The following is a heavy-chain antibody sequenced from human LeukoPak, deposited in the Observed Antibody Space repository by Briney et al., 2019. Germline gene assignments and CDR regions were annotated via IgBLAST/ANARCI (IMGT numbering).Heavy chain of an antibody. Sequence: GGSLRLSCAASGFTFSSYNMNWVRRAPGKGLEWVSYISSSSSTIYYADSVKGRFTISRDNAKNSLYLQMNSLRAEDTAVYYCVRDTYNYGSSDYWAAFDIWGQGTMVTVSS. D-gene: IGHD3-22*01. CDR1: GFTFSSYN. CDR2: ISSSSSTI. CDR3: VRDTYNYGSSDYWAAFDI. V-gene: IGHV3-48*01. J-gene: IGHJ3*02.